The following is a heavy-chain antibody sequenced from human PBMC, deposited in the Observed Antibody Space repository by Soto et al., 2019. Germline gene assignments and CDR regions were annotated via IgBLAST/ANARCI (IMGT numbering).Heavy chain of an antibody. Sequence: QVQLHQWGAGLLKPSATLSLTCAVYGGSFTTYYWSWIRQSPGKGLEWIGEINHSGFTNYNPSLESRVTTSVDTSKNQFSLKLRSVTAADTAIYYCARRYCSDSYCSYFDYWGRGTLVSVSS. J-gene: IGHJ4*02. CDR3: ARRYCSDSYCSYFDY. V-gene: IGHV4-34*01. CDR2: INHSGFT. CDR1: GGSFTTYY. D-gene: IGHD2-15*01.